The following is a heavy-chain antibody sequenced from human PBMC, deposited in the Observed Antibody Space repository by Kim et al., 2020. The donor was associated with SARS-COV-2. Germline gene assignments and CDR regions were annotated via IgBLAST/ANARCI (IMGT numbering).Heavy chain of an antibody. D-gene: IGHD3-10*01. J-gene: IGHJ4*02. V-gene: IGHV4-34*01. Sequence: SLKSRVPMSVDTSKNQFSLKLSSVTAADTAVYYCAGGEIITMVRGVITNWGQGTLVTVSS. CDR3: AGGEIITMVRGVITN.